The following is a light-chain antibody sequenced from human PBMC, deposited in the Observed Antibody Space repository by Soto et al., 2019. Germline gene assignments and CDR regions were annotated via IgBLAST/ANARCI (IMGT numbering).Light chain of an antibody. J-gene: IGKJ2*01. V-gene: IGKV1-6*01. CDR1: QGIRND. Sequence: AIPMTQSPSSLSASVGDRVTITCRASQGIRNDLGWYQQKPGKAPNLLISAASSLQSGVPSRFSGSGSGTDFILTISSLRPEDSATYYCLQDYNFPYTFGQGTKLEI. CDR3: LQDYNFPYT. CDR2: AAS.